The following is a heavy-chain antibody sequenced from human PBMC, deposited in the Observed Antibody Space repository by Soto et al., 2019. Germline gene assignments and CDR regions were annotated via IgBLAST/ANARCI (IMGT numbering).Heavy chain of an antibody. V-gene: IGHV1-18*01. Sequence: ASVKVSCKSSGYPFTHYGITWIRQAPGQGLEWMGWISPFNGNTNYGQTLQGRVTLTTETSTSTVYMELRSLRSDDTAVYYCARTRVKGRIDYWGQGTMVTVSS. CDR3: ARTRVKGRIDY. CDR1: GYPFTHYG. J-gene: IGHJ4*02. D-gene: IGHD6-13*01. CDR2: ISPFNGNT.